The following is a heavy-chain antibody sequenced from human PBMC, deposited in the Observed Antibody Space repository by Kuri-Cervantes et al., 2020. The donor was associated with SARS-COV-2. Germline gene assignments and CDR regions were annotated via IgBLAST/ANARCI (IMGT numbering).Heavy chain of an antibody. J-gene: IGHJ4*02. V-gene: IGHV4-34*01. CDR1: GVSFSGFY. CDR3: ARAAPDIVVVPAAKYFDY. D-gene: IGHD2-2*01. Sequence: SETLSLTCALYGVSFSGFYWSWIRQTPGKGLEWIGEINHSGSANYNPSLKSRVTISVDTSKNQFSLKLSSVTSADTAVYYCARAAPDIVVVPAAKYFDYWGQGTLVTVSS. CDR2: INHSGSA.